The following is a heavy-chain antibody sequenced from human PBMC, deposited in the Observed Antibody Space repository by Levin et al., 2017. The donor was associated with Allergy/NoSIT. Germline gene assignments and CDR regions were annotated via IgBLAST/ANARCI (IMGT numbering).Heavy chain of an antibody. J-gene: IGHJ4*02. CDR2: IYYTGST. D-gene: IGHD6-19*01. CDR3: ARDIAVAGAHFDY. CDR1: GGSISSYY. V-gene: IGHV4-59*01. Sequence: SETLSLTCTVSGGSISSYYWSWIRQRPGKGLEWIGYIYYTGSTNYNPSLKSRVTISVDSSKNQFSLKLTSVTAADTAVYYCARDIAVAGAHFDYWGQGTLVTVSS.